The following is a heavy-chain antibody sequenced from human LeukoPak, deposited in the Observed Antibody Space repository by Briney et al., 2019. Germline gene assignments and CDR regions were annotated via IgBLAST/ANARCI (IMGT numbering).Heavy chain of an antibody. J-gene: IGHJ3*01. V-gene: IGHV3-48*01. CDR3: AKDQRPYCTDACDCAIDA. Sequence: PGGSLTLSCAVSGFTFSSHSMIWVRQAPGQGLEWVSYIGSCWSPTHYAASVKGRFTISRDNVKNSLYLQMHSLTVEDSAVYYCAKDQRPYCTDACDCAIDAWGQGTLVTVSS. D-gene: IGHD2-8*01. CDR1: GFTFSSHS. CDR2: IGSCWSPT.